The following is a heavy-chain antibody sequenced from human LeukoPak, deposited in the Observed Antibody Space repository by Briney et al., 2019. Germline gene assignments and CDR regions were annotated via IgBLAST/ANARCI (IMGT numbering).Heavy chain of an antibody. CDR1: GHTLTQLS. Sequence: ASVRVSCKVSGHTLTQLSMHWVRQAPGKGLEWMGGFHPEDGAPNLAQNFQGRISMTEDTSIDTAYLDLTSLTSDDTAVYFCAAVRTSPQDFYDDTASHNPFDYWGQGTLVTVSS. J-gene: IGHJ4*02. CDR2: FHPEDGAP. CDR3: AAVRTSPQDFYDDTASHNPFDY. D-gene: IGHD5-18*01. V-gene: IGHV1-24*01.